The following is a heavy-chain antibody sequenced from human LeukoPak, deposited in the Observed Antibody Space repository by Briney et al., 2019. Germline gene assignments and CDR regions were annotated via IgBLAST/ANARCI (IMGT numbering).Heavy chain of an antibody. CDR3: TTDLNVWGSYRYGAFDI. D-gene: IGHD3-16*02. CDR1: GFTFSNAW. V-gene: IGHV3-15*01. CDR2: IKSKTDGGTT. Sequence: PGGSLRLSCAASGFTFSNAWMSWVRQAPGKGPEWVGRIKSKTDGGTTDYAAPVKGRFTISRDDSKNTLYLQMNSLKTEDTAVYYCTTDLNVWGSYRYGAFDIWGQGTMVTVSS. J-gene: IGHJ3*02.